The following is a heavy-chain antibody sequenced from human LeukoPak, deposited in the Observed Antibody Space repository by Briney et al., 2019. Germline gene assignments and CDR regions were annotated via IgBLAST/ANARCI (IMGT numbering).Heavy chain of an antibody. D-gene: IGHD6-13*01. CDR3: TRGQQLVGD. CDR2: INPDGGST. Sequence: GGSLRLSCAASGFTFSSYWMPWFRQAPGKGLAWVSRINPDGGSTAYADSVKGRFTISRDNAKNTLYLQMNSLRVEDTAVYYCTRGQQLVGDWGQGTLVTVSS. CDR1: GFTFSSYW. J-gene: IGHJ4*02. V-gene: IGHV3-74*01.